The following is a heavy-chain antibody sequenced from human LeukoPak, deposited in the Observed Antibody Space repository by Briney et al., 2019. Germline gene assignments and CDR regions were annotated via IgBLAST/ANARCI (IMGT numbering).Heavy chain of an antibody. V-gene: IGHV3-30*18. J-gene: IGHJ4*02. CDR1: GFTFSSYG. Sequence: PGRSLRLSCAASGFTFSSYGMHWVRQAPGKGLEWVAVISYDGSNKYYADPVKGLFTISRDNSKNTLYLQMNSLRAEDTAVYYCAKSSLTSWDWPNDYWGQGTLVTVSS. CDR3: AKSSLTSWDWPNDY. CDR2: ISYDGSNK. D-gene: IGHD3/OR15-3a*01.